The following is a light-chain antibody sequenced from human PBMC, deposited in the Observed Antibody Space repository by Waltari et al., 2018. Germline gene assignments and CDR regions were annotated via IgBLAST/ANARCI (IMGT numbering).Light chain of an antibody. CDR1: SSDVGRSNY. CDR2: DVT. J-gene: IGLJ2*01. V-gene: IGLV2-14*03. CDR3: SSYTTAGTLVVF. Sequence: QSALTQPASVSGSPEQSITIPCTGTSSDVGRSNYVSLYQQHPGKAPKLMIYDVTKRPSGVSNRFSGSTSGNTASLTISGLQAEDEADYYCSSYTTAGTLVVFFGGGTKLTVL.